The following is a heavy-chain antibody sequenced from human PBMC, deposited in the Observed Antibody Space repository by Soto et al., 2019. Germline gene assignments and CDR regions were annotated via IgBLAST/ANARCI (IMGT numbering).Heavy chain of an antibody. J-gene: IGHJ6*02. Sequence: SETLSLTCTGSGGSISSYYWSWIRQPPGKGLEWIGYNYYSGSTNYNPSLKSRVTISVDTSKNQFSLKLSSVTAADTAVYYCARDIPKTGYYYYSMDVWGQGTTVTVSS. V-gene: IGHV4-59*01. CDR2: NYYSGST. CDR1: GGSISSYY. D-gene: IGHD3-9*01. CDR3: ARDIPKTGYYYYSMDV.